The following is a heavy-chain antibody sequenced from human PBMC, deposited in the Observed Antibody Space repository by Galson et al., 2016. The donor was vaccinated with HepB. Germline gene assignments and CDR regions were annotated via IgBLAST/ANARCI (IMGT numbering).Heavy chain of an antibody. D-gene: IGHD2-21*02. J-gene: IGHJ6*02. CDR1: GDSVSSDSGA. V-gene: IGHV6-1*01. Sequence: CAISGDSVSSDSGAWNWIRQSPSRGLEWLGRTYYRSKWYNEYAVSVKSRITINPDTSKNHFSLQLNSVTPEDTAMYFCARMPWGDPYFYYGMDVWGQGTTVTVSS. CDR2: TYYRSKWYN. CDR3: ARMPWGDPYFYYGMDV.